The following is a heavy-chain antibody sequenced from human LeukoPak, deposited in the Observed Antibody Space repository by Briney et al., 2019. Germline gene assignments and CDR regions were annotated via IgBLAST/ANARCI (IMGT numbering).Heavy chain of an antibody. CDR1: GGSFSGYY. J-gene: IGHJ4*02. V-gene: IGHV4-34*01. CDR2: INHSGST. Sequence: SETLSLTCAVYGGSFSGYYWSWIRQPPGKGLEWIGEINHSGSTNYNPSLKSRVTISVDTSKNQFSLKLSSVTAADTAVYYCARLDALNFDYWGQGTLVTVSS. CDR3: ARLDALNFDY. D-gene: IGHD3/OR15-3a*01.